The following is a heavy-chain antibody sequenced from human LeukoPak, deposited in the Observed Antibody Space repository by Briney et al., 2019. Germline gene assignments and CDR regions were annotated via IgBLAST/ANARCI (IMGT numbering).Heavy chain of an antibody. D-gene: IGHD4-23*01. CDR3: VRHDGRSGGTMGALDS. Sequence: PSETLSLTCTISAASISSSSHHWGWIRQSPGKGLEWIGSIYYGRTIYYNPSLNSRVTISVVTSKDQFTLQLNSVTAADTAVYCCVRHDGRSGGTMGALDSWGQGSLVTVSS. J-gene: IGHJ4*02. CDR1: AASISSSSHH. V-gene: IGHV4-39*01. CDR2: IYYGRTI.